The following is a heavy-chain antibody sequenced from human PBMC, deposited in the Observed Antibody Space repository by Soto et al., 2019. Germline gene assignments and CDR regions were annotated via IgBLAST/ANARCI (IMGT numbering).Heavy chain of an antibody. J-gene: IGHJ6*02. CDR1: GFTLGDHA. D-gene: IGHD3-10*01. CDR2: MKSSAYGGTT. CDR3: RAAVHLDYYHYGMDV. V-gene: IGHV3-49*03. Sequence: PGGSLRLSCVVSGFTLGDHALTWYRQGPGKGLEWVASMKSSAYGGTTQYAEPVKGRFTISGDDSRGIAYLQMNSLKIEDTALCYCRAAVHLDYYHYGMDVWGQGTTVTVSS.